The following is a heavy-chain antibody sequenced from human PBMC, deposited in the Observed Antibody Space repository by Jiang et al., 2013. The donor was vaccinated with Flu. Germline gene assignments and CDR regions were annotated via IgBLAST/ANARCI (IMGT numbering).Heavy chain of an antibody. CDR1: GYSISSGYY. Sequence: GPGLVKPSETLSLTCAVSGYSISSGYYWGWIRQPPGKGLEWIGSIYHSGSTYYNPSLKSRVTISVDTSKNQFSLKLSSVTAADTAVYYCARSPYSKAFDYWGQGTLVTVSS. D-gene: IGHD2-15*01. CDR3: ARSPYSKAFDY. V-gene: IGHV4-38-2*01. J-gene: IGHJ4*02. CDR2: IYHSGST.